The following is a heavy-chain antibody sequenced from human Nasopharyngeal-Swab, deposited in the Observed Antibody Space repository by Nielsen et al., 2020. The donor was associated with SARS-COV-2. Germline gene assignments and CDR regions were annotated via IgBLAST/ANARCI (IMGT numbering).Heavy chain of an antibody. Sequence: WIRQPPGKGLEWIGEINHSGSTNYNPSLKGRVTISVDTSKNQFSLKLSSVTAADTAVYYCARGLSSGPFDYWGQGTLVTVSS. CDR3: ARGLSSGPFDY. CDR2: INHSGST. D-gene: IGHD6-19*01. J-gene: IGHJ4*02. V-gene: IGHV4-34*01.